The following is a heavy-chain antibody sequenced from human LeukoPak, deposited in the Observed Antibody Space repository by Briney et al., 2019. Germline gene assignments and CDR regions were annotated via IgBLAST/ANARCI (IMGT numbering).Heavy chain of an antibody. J-gene: IGHJ5*02. V-gene: IGHV3-33*01. CDR1: GFTFSSYD. CDR3: ARELRVVRDNWFDP. Sequence: PGGSLRLSCAASGFTFSSYDMHWVRRAPGKGLEWVSVILYDGSNKHFADSVKGRFTISRDNSKNTLYLQMNSLRAEDTAVHYCARELRVVRDNWFDPWGQGTLVTVSS. CDR2: ILYDGSNK. D-gene: IGHD2-8*01.